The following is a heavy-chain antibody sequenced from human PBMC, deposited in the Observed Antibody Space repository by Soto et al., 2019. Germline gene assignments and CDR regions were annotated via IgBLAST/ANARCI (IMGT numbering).Heavy chain of an antibody. CDR2: INPSGGST. V-gene: IGHV1-46*03. Sequence: GASVKVSCKASGYTFTSYYMHWVRQAPGQGLEWMGIINPSGGSTSYAQKFQGRVTMTRDTSTSTVYMELSSLRSEDTAVYYCARDRSPYTVAGTPPYYYYGMDVWGQGTTVTSP. J-gene: IGHJ6*02. CDR3: ARDRSPYTVAGTPPYYYYGMDV. D-gene: IGHD6-19*01. CDR1: GYTFTSYY.